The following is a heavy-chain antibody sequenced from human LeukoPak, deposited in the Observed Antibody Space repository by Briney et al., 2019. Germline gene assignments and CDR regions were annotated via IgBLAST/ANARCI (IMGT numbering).Heavy chain of an antibody. V-gene: IGHV1-2*02. CDR1: GYTFTGYY. J-gene: IGHJ4*02. D-gene: IGHD2-15*01. Sequence: ASAKVSCKASGYTFTGYYMHWVRQAPGQGLEWMGWINPKSGGANYAQQFQGRVTMTRDTSISTAYMELSSLRSDDTGVYYCARGQYCSGGSCFFDYWGQGTLVTVSS. CDR3: ARGQYCSGGSCFFDY. CDR2: INPKSGGA.